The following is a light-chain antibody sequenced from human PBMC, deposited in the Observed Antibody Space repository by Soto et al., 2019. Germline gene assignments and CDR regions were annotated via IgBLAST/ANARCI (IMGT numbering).Light chain of an antibody. V-gene: IGKV3-15*01. CDR3: HQYHHGPPSFT. Sequence: EIVLTQSPATLSVSPGERATLSCRASQSVSSNLAWYQHKPGQAPRLLIYAASTRATGIPARFSGSGSGTDVTLTISSLQSEDFAVYYCHQYHHGPPSFTFGPGTKVDLK. J-gene: IGKJ3*01. CDR2: AAS. CDR1: QSVSSN.